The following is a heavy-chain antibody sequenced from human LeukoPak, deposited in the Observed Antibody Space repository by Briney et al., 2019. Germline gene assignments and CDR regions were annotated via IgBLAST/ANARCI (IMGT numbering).Heavy chain of an antibody. D-gene: IGHD5-12*01. CDR3: ARGGEGYNGPGFN. CDR2: MNTDGSSI. CDR1: GFTFSSHW. V-gene: IGHV3-74*01. Sequence: GGSLRLSCAASGFTFSSHWMHWVRQAPGKGLVWVSRMNTDGSSINYADSVKGRFTISRDNAKNTLYPQMNSLRAEDTAVYYCARGGEGYNGPGFNWGQGTLVTVSS. J-gene: IGHJ4*02.